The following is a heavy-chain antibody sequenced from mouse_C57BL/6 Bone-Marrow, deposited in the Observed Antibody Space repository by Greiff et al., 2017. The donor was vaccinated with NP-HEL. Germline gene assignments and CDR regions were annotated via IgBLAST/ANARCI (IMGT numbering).Heavy chain of an antibody. Sequence: DVMLVESGGGLVQPGGSLKLSCAASGFTFSDYYMYWVRQTPEKRLEWVAYISNGGGSTYYPDTVKGRFTISRDHAKHTLYLQMSRLDSEDTAMYYCARLPLYYDGSSWGYFDVWGTGTTVTVSS. CDR3: ARLPLYYDGSSWGYFDV. D-gene: IGHD1-1*01. CDR2: ISNGGGST. J-gene: IGHJ1*03. CDR1: GFTFSDYY. V-gene: IGHV5-12*01.